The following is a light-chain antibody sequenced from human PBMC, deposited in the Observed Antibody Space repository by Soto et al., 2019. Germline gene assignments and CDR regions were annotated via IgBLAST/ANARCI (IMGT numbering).Light chain of an antibody. CDR3: QQSYSTTWT. J-gene: IGKJ1*01. CDR2: AAS. Sequence: DIQMTQSPSSLSASVVDRVTITCRASQGISTYLNWYQQKPVKAPKLLIYAASSLQSGVPSRFSGSGSETDFTLTISSLQPEDFATYSCQQSYSTTWTFGQGTKVDIK. V-gene: IGKV1-39*01. CDR1: QGISTY.